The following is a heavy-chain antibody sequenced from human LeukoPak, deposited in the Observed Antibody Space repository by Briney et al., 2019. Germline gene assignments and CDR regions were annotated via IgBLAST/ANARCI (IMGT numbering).Heavy chain of an antibody. CDR1: AFTFSSYG. CDR2: IRYDGSNK. J-gene: IGHJ6*03. CDR3: AKDEGGGFLTPYYLDV. V-gene: IGHV3-30*02. D-gene: IGHD3-3*01. Sequence: GGSLRLSCAASAFTFSSYGMRWVRQAPGKGLEWVAFIRYDGSNKYYADSVKGRFTISRDNSKNTLYLQMNSRRAEDTAVYYCAKDEGGGFLTPYYLDVWGKGTTVTVSS.